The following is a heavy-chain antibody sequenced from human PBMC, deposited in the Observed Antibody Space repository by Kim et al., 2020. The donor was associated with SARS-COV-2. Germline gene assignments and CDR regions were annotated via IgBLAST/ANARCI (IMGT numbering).Heavy chain of an antibody. CDR2: ISYDGSNK. CDR3: ARGEIAVAAPYYFDY. CDR1: GFTFSSYG. Sequence: GGSLRLSCAASGFTFSSYGMHWVRQAPGKGLEWVAVISYDGSNKYYADSVKGRFTISRDNSKNTLYLQMNSLRAEDTAVYYCARGEIAVAAPYYFDYWGQGTLVTVSS. V-gene: IGHV3-33*05. D-gene: IGHD6-19*01. J-gene: IGHJ4*02.